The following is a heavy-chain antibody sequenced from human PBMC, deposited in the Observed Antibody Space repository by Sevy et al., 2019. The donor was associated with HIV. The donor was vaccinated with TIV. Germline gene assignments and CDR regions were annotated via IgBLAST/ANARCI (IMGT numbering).Heavy chain of an antibody. Sequence: GGSLRLSCAASGFTFSSYHMSWVRLAPGKGLEWVSAVSGSGSTTYYADSLKGRFTISRENSKNTVYLKMSSLRADDTALYYCAKGGAARPEFWGQGTLVTVS. D-gene: IGHD6-6*01. V-gene: IGHV3-23*01. CDR2: VSGSGSTT. CDR1: GFTFSSYH. J-gene: IGHJ4*02. CDR3: AKGGAARPEF.